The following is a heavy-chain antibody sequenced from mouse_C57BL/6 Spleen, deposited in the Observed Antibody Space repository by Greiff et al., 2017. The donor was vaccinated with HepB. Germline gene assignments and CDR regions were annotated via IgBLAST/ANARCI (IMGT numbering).Heavy chain of an antibody. CDR1: GYSITSGYY. CDR3: ASRYYYGSSYYYAMDY. J-gene: IGHJ4*01. CDR2: ISYDGSN. D-gene: IGHD1-1*01. Sequence: EVQLQESGPGLVKPSQSLSLTCSVTGYSITSGYYWNWIRQFPGNKLEWMGYISYDGSNNYNPSLKNRISITRDTSKNQFFLKLNSVTTEDTATYYCASRYYYGSSYYYAMDYWGQGTSVTVSS. V-gene: IGHV3-6*01.